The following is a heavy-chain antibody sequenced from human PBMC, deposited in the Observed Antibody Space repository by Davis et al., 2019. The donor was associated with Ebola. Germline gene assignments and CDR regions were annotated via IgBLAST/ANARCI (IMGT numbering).Heavy chain of an antibody. D-gene: IGHD3-22*01. V-gene: IGHV4-59*08. CDR1: GGSISSYY. Sequence: SETLSLTCTVSGGSISSYYWSWIRQPPGKGLEWIGYIYYSGSTNYNPSLKSRVTISVDTSKNQFSLKLSSVTAADTAVYYCARGPVSYYYDSSGYQTRYGMDVWGKGTTVTVSS. CDR2: IYYSGST. CDR3: ARGPVSYYYDSSGYQTRYGMDV. J-gene: IGHJ6*04.